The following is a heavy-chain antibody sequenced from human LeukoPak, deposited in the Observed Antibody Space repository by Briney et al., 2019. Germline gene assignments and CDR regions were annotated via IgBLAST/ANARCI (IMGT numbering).Heavy chain of an antibody. CDR3: ARDSSGYKPGTFDI. V-gene: IGHV1-18*01. CDR1: GYTFTSYG. D-gene: IGHD3-22*01. Sequence: PEASVKVSCKASGYTFTSYGISWVRQAPGQGLEWMGWISAYNGNTNYAQKLQGRVTMTTDTSTSTAYMELRSLRSDDTAVSYCARDSSGYKPGTFDIWGQGTMVTISS. J-gene: IGHJ3*02. CDR2: ISAYNGNT.